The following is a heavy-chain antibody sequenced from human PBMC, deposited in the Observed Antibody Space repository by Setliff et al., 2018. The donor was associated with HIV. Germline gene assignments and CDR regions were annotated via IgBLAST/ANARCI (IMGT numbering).Heavy chain of an antibody. CDR1: GGTFSSYA. J-gene: IGHJ6*02. CDR3: ARFQRDILRSYGMDV. CDR2: IIPIFGTA. Sequence: SVKVSCKASGGTFSSYAIRWGRQEPGQGLEWSGGIIPIFGTANYAQKFQGRVTITADESTSTVELTSLRYEDTAVYYCARFQRDILRSYGMDVWGQGTTVTVSS. V-gene: IGHV1-69*13.